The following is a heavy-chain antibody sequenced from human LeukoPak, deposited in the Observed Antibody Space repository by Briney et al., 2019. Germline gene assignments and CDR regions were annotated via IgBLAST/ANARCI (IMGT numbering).Heavy chain of an antibody. Sequence: SETLSLTCAVYGGSFSGYYWSWIRQPPGKGLEWIGEINHSGSPNYNPSLKSRFPISVDTPKKQLSLKLISVTAADTAVYHCARATDYPWYFDYWGQGTLVTVSS. CDR3: ARATDYPWYFDY. D-gene: IGHD4-11*01. CDR1: GGSFSGYY. CDR2: INHSGSP. J-gene: IGHJ4*02. V-gene: IGHV4-34*01.